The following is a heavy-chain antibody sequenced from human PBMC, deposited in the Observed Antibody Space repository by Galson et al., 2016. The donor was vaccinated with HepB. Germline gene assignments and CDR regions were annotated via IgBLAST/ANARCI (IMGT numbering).Heavy chain of an antibody. CDR2: INHSGTT. CDR3: ARGRKLAVQGRFDP. D-gene: IGHD6-19*01. V-gene: IGHV4-34*01. CDR1: GGSFSAFY. J-gene: IGHJ5*02. Sequence: ETLSLTCAVYGGSFSAFYWTWIRQPPGKGLEWIGEINHSGTTNYNPSLKSRVTVSVDTSKNQFSLNLSSLTAADTAVYYCARGRKLAVQGRFDPWGQGTLVTVSS.